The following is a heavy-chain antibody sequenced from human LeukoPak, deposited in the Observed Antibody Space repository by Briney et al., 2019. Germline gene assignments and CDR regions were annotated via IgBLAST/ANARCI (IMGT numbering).Heavy chain of an antibody. Sequence: SETLSLTCAVYGGSFSGYYWSWIRQPPGKGLEWIGEINHSGSTNYNPSLKSRVTISVDTLKNQFSLKLSSVTAADTAVYYCARALWFGELLGYFDYWGQGTLVTVSS. V-gene: IGHV4-34*01. D-gene: IGHD3-10*01. CDR3: ARALWFGELLGYFDY. CDR1: GGSFSGYY. J-gene: IGHJ4*02. CDR2: INHSGST.